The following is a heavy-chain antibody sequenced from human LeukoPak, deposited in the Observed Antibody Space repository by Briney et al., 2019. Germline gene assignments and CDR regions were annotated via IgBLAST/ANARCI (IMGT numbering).Heavy chain of an antibody. CDR1: GFMLRDAW. CDR3: TTQQQLASTEFDY. V-gene: IGHV3-15*05. CDR2: IRSTNDGGTI. Sequence: PGGSLRLSCAASGFMLRDAWMNWVRQAPGKGLDWVGRIRSTNDGGTIDYAAPVKGRFTISRDDSKNILYLQLNSLKTEDTAVYYCTTQQQLASTEFDYWGRGTLVTVSS. J-gene: IGHJ4*02. D-gene: IGHD6-13*01.